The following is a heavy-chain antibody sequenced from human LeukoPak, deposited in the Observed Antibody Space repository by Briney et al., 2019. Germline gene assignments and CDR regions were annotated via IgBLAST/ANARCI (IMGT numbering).Heavy chain of an antibody. CDR3: ATYQYTGSCSRFAY. D-gene: IGHD3-10*01. CDR2: ISSSGAST. V-gene: IGHV3-23*01. J-gene: IGHJ4*02. CDR1: GFTFSNYA. Sequence: GGSLRLSCAVSGFTFSNYAMSWVRQAPGKGLEWVSSISSSGASTYYAKSVKGQFTISRDNSKNTLYLQMNSLRAEDTALYYCATYQYTGSCSRFAYWGQGTLVTVSS.